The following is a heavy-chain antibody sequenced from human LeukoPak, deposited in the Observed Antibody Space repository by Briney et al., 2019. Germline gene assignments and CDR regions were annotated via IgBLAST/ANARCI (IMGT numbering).Heavy chain of an antibody. CDR1: GFTFSSFW. CDR3: ARSGNTVDY. Sequence: GGSLRLSCAASGFTFSSFWMHWVRQAPGKGLVWVSHISTDGSNTNYADSVKGRFTISRDNAKNTLYLQMNSLRAEDTAVYYCARSGNTVDYWGQGTLVTASS. J-gene: IGHJ4*02. CDR2: ISTDGSNT. V-gene: IGHV3-74*01. D-gene: IGHD4-23*01.